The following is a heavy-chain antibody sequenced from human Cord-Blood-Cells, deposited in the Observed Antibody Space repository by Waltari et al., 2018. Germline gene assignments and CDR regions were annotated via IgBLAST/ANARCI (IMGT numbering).Heavy chain of an antibody. CDR2: IYSGGST. CDR3: ARDGIAAAGKAPGAFDI. J-gene: IGHJ3*02. V-gene: IGHV3-66*01. Sequence: EVQLVESGGGLVQPGGSLRLSCAASGFTVSSNYMSWVRQAPGKGLEWVSGIYSGGSTYYADSVKGRFTISRDNSKNTLYLQMNSLRAEDTAVYYCARDGIAAAGKAPGAFDIWGQGTMVTVSS. D-gene: IGHD6-13*01. CDR1: GFTVSSNY.